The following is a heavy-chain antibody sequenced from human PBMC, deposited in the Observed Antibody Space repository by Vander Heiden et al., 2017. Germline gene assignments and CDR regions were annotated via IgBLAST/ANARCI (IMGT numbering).Heavy chain of an antibody. J-gene: IGHJ4*02. CDR3: ARDRYGSGAKPDY. Sequence: EVQLVASGGGLVQPGRSLRLSCAASGFTFVDHAMHWVRQAPGKGLEWVSGISWNSGSKGYADSVKGRFTISRDNAKNSLYLQMNSLRAEDTALYYCARDRYGSGAKPDYWGQGTLVTVSS. CDR2: ISWNSGSK. D-gene: IGHD3-10*01. V-gene: IGHV3-9*01. CDR1: GFTFVDHA.